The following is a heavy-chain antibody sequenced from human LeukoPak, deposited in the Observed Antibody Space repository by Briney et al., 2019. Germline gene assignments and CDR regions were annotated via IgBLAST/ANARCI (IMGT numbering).Heavy chain of an antibody. CDR3: ARRYGDYVGSFEY. Sequence: GGSLRLSCAASGFTFSIYSMNWVRQAPGKGLEWLSSITSSSNYIYYADSVKGRFTISRDNVQNSLYLQMNSLRAEDTAVYYCARRYGDYVGSFEYWGQGTQVTVSS. V-gene: IGHV3-21*01. J-gene: IGHJ4*02. CDR1: GFTFSIYS. CDR2: ITSSSNYI. D-gene: IGHD4-17*01.